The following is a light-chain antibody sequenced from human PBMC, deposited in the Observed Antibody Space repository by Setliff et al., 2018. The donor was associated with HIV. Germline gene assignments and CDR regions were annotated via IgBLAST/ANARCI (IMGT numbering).Light chain of an antibody. V-gene: IGLV2-23*01. CDR3: CSNTGSNTFV. J-gene: IGLJ1*01. Sequence: QFALAQPASVSGSPGQSITISCTGTSNDVGRYDLVSWYQQHPARAPKLIIYQATRRPSGVSNRFSGSKSGNVASLTISGLQAEDEADYYCCSNTGSNTFVFGTGTKVTVL. CDR2: QAT. CDR1: SNDVGRYDL.